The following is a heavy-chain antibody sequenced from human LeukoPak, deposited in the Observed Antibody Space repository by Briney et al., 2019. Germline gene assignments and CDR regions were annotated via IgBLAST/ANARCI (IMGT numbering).Heavy chain of an antibody. D-gene: IGHD1-1*01. Sequence: GGSLRLSCAASGFTFSDYYMSWIRQAPGKGLEWVSYISDRSSDTNYIDSVKGRFTISRDNAKNSLYLQMNSLRAEDTAVYYCTRVGSPGSVDYWGQGTLITVSS. J-gene: IGHJ4*02. CDR2: ISDRSSDT. CDR1: GFTFSDYY. V-gene: IGHV3-11*06. CDR3: TRVGSPGSVDY.